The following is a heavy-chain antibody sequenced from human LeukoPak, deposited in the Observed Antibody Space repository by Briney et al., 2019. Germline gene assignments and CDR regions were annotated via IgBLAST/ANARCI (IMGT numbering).Heavy chain of an antibody. CDR3: ADSRYGSGSHYNLDY. CDR1: GCTFSSYA. J-gene: IGHJ4*02. D-gene: IGHD3-10*01. CDR2: IIPSLGIA. V-gene: IGHV1-69*04. Sequence: SVKVSCKASGCTFSSYAISWVRQAPGQGLEWMGRIIPSLGIANYAQKLQGRVTITGDKSTSTDYTELSSLRYADTAVYYCADSRYGSGSHYNLDYWGQGTLVTVSS.